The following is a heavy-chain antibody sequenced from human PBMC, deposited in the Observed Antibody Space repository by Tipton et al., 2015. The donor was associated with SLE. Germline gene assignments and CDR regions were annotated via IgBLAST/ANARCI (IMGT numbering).Heavy chain of an antibody. J-gene: IGHJ5*02. Sequence: TLSLTCTVSGGSITPYFWSWIRQPAGKGLEWIGGFSFSGTTNYNPSLKSRITISGDTSKNQFSLNLTSVTAADTAVYFCATDLRAPVTKFDRWGQGTLVTVSS. CDR3: ATDLRAPVTKFDR. CDR1: GGSITPYF. CDR2: FSFSGTT. D-gene: IGHD4-17*01. V-gene: IGHV4-4*07.